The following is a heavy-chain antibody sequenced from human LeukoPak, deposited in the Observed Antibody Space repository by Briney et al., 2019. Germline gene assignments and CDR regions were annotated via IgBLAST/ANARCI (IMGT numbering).Heavy chain of an antibody. CDR2: IRKKAHDWTP. CDR1: GFTFGDYG. D-gene: IGHD5-12*01. Sequence: GGSLRLSCTTSGFTFGDYGFNWVRQAPGKGLEWVGFIRKKAHDWTPQYALSVQGRFTISRDDSKGIAYLEMNSLKTEDTAVYYCTRAGGYDNYLDYWGQGTPVTVSS. J-gene: IGHJ4*02. V-gene: IGHV3-49*04. CDR3: TRAGGYDNYLDY.